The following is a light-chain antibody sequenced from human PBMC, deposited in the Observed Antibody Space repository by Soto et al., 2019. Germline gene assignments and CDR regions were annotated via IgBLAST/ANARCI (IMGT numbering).Light chain of an antibody. CDR3: QKCKVAPFT. CDR2: GAS. J-gene: IGKJ4*01. CDR1: QAINNY. Sequence: DIQMTQSPSSLSASVGDRVTITCRASQAINNYVAWYQQRPGQVPNLLIYGASTLQSGVPSRFSGSGSGTDFTLTISSLQPEDVATYYCQKCKVAPFTFGGGTKVDIK. V-gene: IGKV1-27*01.